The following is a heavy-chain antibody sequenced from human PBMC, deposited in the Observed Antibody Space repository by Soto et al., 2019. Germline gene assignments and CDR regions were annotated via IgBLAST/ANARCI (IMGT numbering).Heavy chain of an antibody. CDR2: ISYDGSNK. CDR1: GFTFSSYA. CDR3: ARDEGWLVISGWFDP. D-gene: IGHD6-19*01. Sequence: QVQLVESGGGVVQSGRSLRLSCAASGFTFSSYAMHWVRQAPGKGLEWVAVISYDGSNKYYADSVKGRFTISRDNSKNTLYLQMNSLRAEDTAVYYCARDEGWLVISGWFDPWGQGALVTVSS. V-gene: IGHV3-30-3*01. J-gene: IGHJ5*02.